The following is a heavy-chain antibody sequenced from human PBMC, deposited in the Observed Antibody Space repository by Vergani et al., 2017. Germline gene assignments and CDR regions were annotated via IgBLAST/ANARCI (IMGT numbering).Heavy chain of an antibody. V-gene: IGHV4-59*01. D-gene: IGHD1-26*01. CDR2: IYYSGST. J-gene: IGHJ6*02. Sequence: QVQLQESGPGLVKPSETLSLTCTVSGGSISSYYWSWIRQPPGKGLEWIGYIYYSGSTNYNPSLKSRVTISVDTSKNQFSLKLSSVTAADTAVYYCARDREGYFSDYGMDVWGQGTTVTVSS. CDR1: GGSISSYY. CDR3: ARDREGYFSDYGMDV.